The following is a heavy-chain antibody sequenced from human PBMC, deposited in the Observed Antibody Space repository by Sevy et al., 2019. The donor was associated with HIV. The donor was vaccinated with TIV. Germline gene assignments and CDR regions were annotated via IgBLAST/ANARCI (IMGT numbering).Heavy chain of an antibody. Sequence: GGSLRLSCAASGFTYNGYGMHWVRQAPGKGLEWVAVIWYDGSNKEYADSVKGRFTISRDKSKNTLYLQMNSLRVADTAVYYCAKGDRTFYGLDVWGQGTTVTVSS. CDR2: IWYDGSNK. CDR1: GFTYNGYG. J-gene: IGHJ6*02. V-gene: IGHV3-33*03. D-gene: IGHD2-15*01. CDR3: AKGDRTFYGLDV.